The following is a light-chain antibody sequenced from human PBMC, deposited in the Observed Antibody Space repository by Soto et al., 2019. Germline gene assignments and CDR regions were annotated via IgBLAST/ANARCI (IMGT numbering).Light chain of an antibody. CDR2: NTS. CDR1: TGSVTSSHF. V-gene: IGLV7-46*01. CDR3: LLAYSGARI. J-gene: IGLJ2*01. Sequence: QAVVTQEPSLTVSPGGTVTLTCGSSTGSVTSSHFPYWIQQKPGQAPRTMICNTSNKQSWIPARFSGSLLGGKAALTLSGAQPEDEAEYYCLLAYSGARIFGGGTKVTVL.